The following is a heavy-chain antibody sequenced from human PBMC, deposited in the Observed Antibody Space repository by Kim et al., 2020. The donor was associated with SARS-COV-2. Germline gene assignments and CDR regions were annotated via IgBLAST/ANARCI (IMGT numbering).Heavy chain of an antibody. D-gene: IGHD6-13*01. CDR2: INHSGST. V-gene: IGHV4-34*01. Sequence: SQTLSLTCAVYGGSFSGYYWSWIRQPPGKGLEWIGEINHSGSTNYNPSLKSRVTISVDTSKNQFSLKLSSVTAADTAVYYCAREIGYSSSWYLGYYYYGMDVWGQGTTVTVSS. CDR1: GGSFSGYY. CDR3: AREIGYSSSWYLGYYYYGMDV. J-gene: IGHJ6*02.